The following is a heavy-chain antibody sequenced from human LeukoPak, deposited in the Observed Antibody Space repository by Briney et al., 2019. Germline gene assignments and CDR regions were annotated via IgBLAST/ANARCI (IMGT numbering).Heavy chain of an antibody. CDR3: ARSSPPDH. CDR2: IYPGDSDA. J-gene: IGHJ4*02. V-gene: IGHV5-51*01. D-gene: IGHD3-10*01. CDR1: GYSFTSYW. Sequence: GESLKISCKASGYSFTSYWIGWVRQLPGEGLEWTGIIYPGDSDARYSPSFQGQVTISADKSISTAFLQWSSLKASDSAMYYCARSSPPDHWGQGTLVTVSS.